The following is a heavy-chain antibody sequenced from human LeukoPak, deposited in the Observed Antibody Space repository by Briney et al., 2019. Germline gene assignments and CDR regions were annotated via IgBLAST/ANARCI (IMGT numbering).Heavy chain of an antibody. D-gene: IGHD3-10*01. V-gene: IGHV3-21*04. J-gene: IGHJ4*02. Sequence: PGGSLRLSCAASGFTFSSYSMNWVRQAPGRGLEWVSSIRFTGSYIYYADSVKGRFTISRDDAKNLLSLQMISLRPEDTAVYYCARDTPSSGFDYWGQGTQVTVSS. CDR2: IRFTGSYI. CDR3: ARDTPSSGFDY. CDR1: GFTFSSYS.